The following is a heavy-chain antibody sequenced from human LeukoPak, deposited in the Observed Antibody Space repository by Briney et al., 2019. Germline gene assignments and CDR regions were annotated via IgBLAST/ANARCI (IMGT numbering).Heavy chain of an antibody. CDR3: ARDNIVVVVAATRRDGDY. J-gene: IGHJ4*02. Sequence: GASVKVSCKASGYTFTGYYMHWVRQAPGQGLEWMGWINPNSGGTNYAQKFQGRVTKTRDTSISTAYMELSRLRSDDTAVYYCARDNIVVVVAATRRDGDYWGQGTLVTVSS. V-gene: IGHV1-2*02. CDR2: INPNSGGT. CDR1: GYTFTGYY. D-gene: IGHD2-15*01.